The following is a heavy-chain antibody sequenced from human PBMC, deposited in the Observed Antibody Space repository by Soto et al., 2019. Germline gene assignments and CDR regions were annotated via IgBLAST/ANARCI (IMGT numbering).Heavy chain of an antibody. V-gene: IGHV4-59*01. CDR2: IYYSGST. J-gene: IGHJ3*02. Sequence: PSETLSLTCTVSGDSISSYYWSWIRQPPGKGLEWIGYIYYSGSTNYNPSLKSRVTISVDTSKNQFSLKLSPVTAADTAVYYCARRYGSAFDIWGQGTMVTVSS. D-gene: IGHD3-10*01. CDR1: GDSISSYY. CDR3: ARRYGSAFDI.